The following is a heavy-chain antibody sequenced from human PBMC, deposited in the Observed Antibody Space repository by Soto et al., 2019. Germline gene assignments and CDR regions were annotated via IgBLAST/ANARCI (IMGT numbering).Heavy chain of an antibody. D-gene: IGHD3-10*01. CDR3: AADFGDYRYYGMDV. CDR1: GFTFTSSA. CDR2: IVVGSGNT. J-gene: IGHJ6*02. Sequence: GASVKVSCKASGFTFTSSAVQWVRQARGQRLEWIGWIVVGSGNTSYAQKFQERVTITRDMSTSTAYMELSSLRSEDTAVYYCAADFGDYRYYGMDVWGQGTTVTVSS. V-gene: IGHV1-58*01.